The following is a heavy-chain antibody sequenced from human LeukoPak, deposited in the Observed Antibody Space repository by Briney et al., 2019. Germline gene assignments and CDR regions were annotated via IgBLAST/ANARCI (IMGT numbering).Heavy chain of an antibody. CDR1: GFTFISYW. J-gene: IGHJ3*02. CDR3: ARWGTYSSSWSGAFDI. CDR2: IKQDGSEK. Sequence: GGSLRLSCEASGFTFISYWMSWVRQAPGKGLEWVANIKQDGSEKYYVDSVKGRFTSRDNAKNSLYLQMNSLRAEDTAVYYCARWGTYSSSWSGAFDIWGQGTMVTVSS. V-gene: IGHV3-7*05. D-gene: IGHD6-13*01.